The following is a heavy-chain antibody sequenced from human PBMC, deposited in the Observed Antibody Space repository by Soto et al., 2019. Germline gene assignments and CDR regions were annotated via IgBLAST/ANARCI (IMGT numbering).Heavy chain of an antibody. V-gene: IGHV1-69*13. CDR1: GGTFSSYA. CDR3: TYTLSATPGFDP. CDR2: IIPIFGTA. J-gene: IGHJ5*02. D-gene: IGHD2-15*01. Sequence: SVKVSCKASGGTFSSYAISWVRQAPGQGLEWMGGIIPIFGTANYAQKFQGRVTITADESTSTAYMELSSLRAEDTAVYYCTYTLSATPGFDPWGQGTLVTVSS.